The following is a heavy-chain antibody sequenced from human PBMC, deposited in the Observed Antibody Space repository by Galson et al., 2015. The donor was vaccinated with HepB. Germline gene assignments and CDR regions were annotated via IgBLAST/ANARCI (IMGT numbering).Heavy chain of an antibody. Sequence: LRLSCAASGFTFSSYGMHWVRQAPGKGLEWVAVIWYDGSNKYYADSVKGRFTISRDNSKNTLYLQMNSLRAEDTAVYYCARDRRDIAAAGGRGFWLGWFDPWGQGTLGTVSS. D-gene: IGHD6-13*01. J-gene: IGHJ5*02. CDR1: GFTFSSYG. V-gene: IGHV3-33*01. CDR3: ARDRRDIAAAGGRGFWLGWFDP. CDR2: IWYDGSNK.